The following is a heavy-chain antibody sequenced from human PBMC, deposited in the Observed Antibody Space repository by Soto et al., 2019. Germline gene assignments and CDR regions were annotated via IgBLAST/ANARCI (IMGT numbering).Heavy chain of an antibody. CDR1: GYACFTYG. Sequence: QVQLVQSGAEVKKPGASVKVSCKASGYACFTYGITWVRQAPGQGLEWMGWISTYDGNTDYAQKLQGRVTMTTDTSTRTAYMELRSLRSDDTAVYYCARKSSSSSWFDPWGQGTLVTASS. J-gene: IGHJ5*02. D-gene: IGHD6-6*01. V-gene: IGHV1-18*01. CDR3: ARKSSSSSWFDP. CDR2: ISTYDGNT.